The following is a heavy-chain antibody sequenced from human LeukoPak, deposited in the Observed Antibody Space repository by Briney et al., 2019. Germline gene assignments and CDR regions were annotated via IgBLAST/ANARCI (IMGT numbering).Heavy chain of an antibody. D-gene: IGHD3-22*01. V-gene: IGHV3-21*05. CDR2: ISTSSSAI. CDR1: GFTFSNYN. Sequence: GGSLRLSCAASGFTFSNYNMNWVRQGPGKGLEWISYISTSSSAIYYADSVKGRFTISRDNAKNSLYLQMNSLRAEDTAVYYCARQRWYYDSSGYHDAFDIWGQGTMVTVSS. J-gene: IGHJ3*02. CDR3: ARQRWYYDSSGYHDAFDI.